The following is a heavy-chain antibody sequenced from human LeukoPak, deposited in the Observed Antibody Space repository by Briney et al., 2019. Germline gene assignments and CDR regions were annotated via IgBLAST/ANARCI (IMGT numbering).Heavy chain of an antibody. CDR1: GFTFSSYA. V-gene: IGHV3-23*01. CDR2: ISGSGGST. CDR3: AKDPYDILTVRSHFDY. D-gene: IGHD3-9*01. Sequence: PGGSLRLSCAASGFTFSSYAMSWVRQAPGKGLEWVSSISGSGGSTYYADSVKGRFTISRDNSKNTLYLQMNSLRAEDTAVYYCAKDPYDILTVRSHFDYWGQGTLVTVSS. J-gene: IGHJ4*02.